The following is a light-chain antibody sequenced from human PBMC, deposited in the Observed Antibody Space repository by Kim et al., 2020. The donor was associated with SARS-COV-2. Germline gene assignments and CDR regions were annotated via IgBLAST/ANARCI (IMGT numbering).Light chain of an antibody. CDR1: KPALEAYYD. CDR2: GNT. CDR3: QSYDRSLSGSV. V-gene: IGLV1-40*01. Sequence: RDTLACTGTKPALEAYYDVHLYQPLPGPAPNLLIHGNTNRPAGVPDRFSGSKSGTSASLDITGLQAEDEAVYYCQSYDRSLSGSVFGGGTQLTVL. J-gene: IGLJ3*02.